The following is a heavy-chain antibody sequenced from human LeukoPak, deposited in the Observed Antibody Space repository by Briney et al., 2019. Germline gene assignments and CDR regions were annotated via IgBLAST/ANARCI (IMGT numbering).Heavy chain of an antibody. CDR2: IYYSGST. Sequence: PSETLSLTCTVSGGSISSYYWSWIRQPPGKGLEWIGYIYYSGSTNYNPSLKSRVTISVDTSKNQFSPKLSSVTAADTAVYYCARDRGLGVDWFDPWGQGTLVTVSS. D-gene: IGHD3-16*01. CDR1: GGSISSYY. CDR3: ARDRGLGVDWFDP. V-gene: IGHV4-59*01. J-gene: IGHJ5*02.